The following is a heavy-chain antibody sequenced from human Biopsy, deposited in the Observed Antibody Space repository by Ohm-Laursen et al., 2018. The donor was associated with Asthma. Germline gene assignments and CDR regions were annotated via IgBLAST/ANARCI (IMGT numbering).Heavy chain of an antibody. J-gene: IGHJ4*02. V-gene: IGHV3-30-3*02. Sequence: SLRLSCAASGFVFRSHAMHWVRQASGKGLEWVAVVSYDGGVVHYAGSMKGRFTISRDNAKSTLYLQMNRLRTDDTAVYFCAKRRGYSDLTDFDHWGQGTLVIVSS. CDR1: GFVFRSHA. D-gene: IGHD3-3*01. CDR2: VSYDGGVV. CDR3: AKRRGYSDLTDFDH.